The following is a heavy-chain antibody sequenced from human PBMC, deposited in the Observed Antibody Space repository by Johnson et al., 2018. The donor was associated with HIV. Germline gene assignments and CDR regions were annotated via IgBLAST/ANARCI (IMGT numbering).Heavy chain of an antibody. CDR1: GFTFSSYD. CDR3: ARSDRAEGGRGDAFHI. Sequence: VQLMESGGGLVQPGGSLRLSCAASGFTFSSYDMHWVRQATGKGLEWVSAIGTAGDTYYRGSVKGRFTISRENAKNSLYLQMNSLRAWDTAVYYCARSDRAEGGRGDAFHIWGQGTMVTVSS. D-gene: IGHD3-16*01. V-gene: IGHV3-13*01. CDR2: IGTAGDT. J-gene: IGHJ3*02.